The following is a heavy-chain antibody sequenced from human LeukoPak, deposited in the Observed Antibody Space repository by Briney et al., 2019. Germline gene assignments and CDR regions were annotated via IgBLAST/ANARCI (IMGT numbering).Heavy chain of an antibody. CDR1: GFTVSSNS. CDR2: IYSGGNT. D-gene: IGHD4-17*01. Sequence: GGSLRLSCTVSGFTVSSNSMSWVRQAPGKGLEWVSFIYSGGNTHYSDSVKGRFTISRDNSKNTLYLQMNSLRADDTAVYYCARRTGEYSHPYDYWGQGTLVTVSS. CDR3: ARRTGEYSHPYDY. V-gene: IGHV3-53*01. J-gene: IGHJ4*02.